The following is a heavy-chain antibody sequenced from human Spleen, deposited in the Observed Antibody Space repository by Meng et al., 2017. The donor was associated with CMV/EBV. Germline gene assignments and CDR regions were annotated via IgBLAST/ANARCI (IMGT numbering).Heavy chain of an antibody. CDR1: GYTFTDYY. Sequence: ASVKVSCKASGYTFTDYYLQWVRQAPGQGLEWMGWINPNSGGTNYAQKFQGRVTMTRDTSISTAYMELSRLRSDDTAVYYCARVFGDIVVVPAAIRPYYYGMDVWGQGTTVTVSS. CDR2: INPNSGGT. V-gene: IGHV1-2*02. D-gene: IGHD2-2*02. J-gene: IGHJ6*02. CDR3: ARVFGDIVVVPAAIRPYYYGMDV.